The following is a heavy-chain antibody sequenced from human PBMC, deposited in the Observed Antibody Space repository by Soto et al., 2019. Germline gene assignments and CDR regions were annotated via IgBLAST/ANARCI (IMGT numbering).Heavy chain of an antibody. Sequence: SLRLSCAASGITFRHSAMSWLRQDTEKGLGWERAISGTGGGAYYADSVKGRFTNSRDNARRTLFLQMSSPQVDDMAIYDCAKPEEVGRGFDFWGLGTLGTVSS. CDR3: AKPEEVGRGFDF. J-gene: IGHJ4*02. CDR1: GITFRHSA. CDR2: ISGTGGGA. V-gene: IGHV3-23*01. D-gene: IGHD3-10*01.